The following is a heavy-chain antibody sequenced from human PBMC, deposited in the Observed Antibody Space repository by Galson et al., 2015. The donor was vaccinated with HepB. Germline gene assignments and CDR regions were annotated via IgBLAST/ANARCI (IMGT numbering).Heavy chain of an antibody. CDR2: ISSSSSYT. CDR3: ASVGSSNDFWTVRWNREAFDI. CDR1: GFTFSDYY. V-gene: IGHV3-11*03. D-gene: IGHD3-3*01. J-gene: IGHJ3*02. Sequence: SLRLSCAASGFTFSDYYMSWIRQAPGKGLEWVSYISSSSSYTNYADSVKGRFTISRDNAKNSLYLQMNSLRAEDTAVYYCASVGSSNDFWTVRWNREAFDIWGQGTMVTVSS.